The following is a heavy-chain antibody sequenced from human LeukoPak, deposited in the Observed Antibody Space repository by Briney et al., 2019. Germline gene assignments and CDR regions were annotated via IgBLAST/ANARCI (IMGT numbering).Heavy chain of an antibody. J-gene: IGHJ4*02. CDR1: GFTFSSYS. D-gene: IGHD3/OR15-3a*01. CDR3: ARGTGYSVFDY. Sequence: PGGSLRLSCAASGFTFSSYSMNWVRQAPGEGLEWVSSISSSGSFIYYADSVKGRFTISRDNAKNTLYLQMNSLRAEDTAVYYCARGTGYSVFDYWGQGTLVTVSS. V-gene: IGHV3-21*01. CDR2: ISSSGSFI.